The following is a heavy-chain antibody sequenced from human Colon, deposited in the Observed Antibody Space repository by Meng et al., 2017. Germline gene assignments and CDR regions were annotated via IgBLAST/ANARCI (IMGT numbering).Heavy chain of an antibody. CDR1: GGSIGSNNW. V-gene: IGHV4-4*02. J-gene: IGHJ5*02. CDR2: IYHSGST. CDR3: AAHCSTTTCYQGGVSFDP. D-gene: IGHD2-2*01. Sequence: QVHFQESGPGLGNPSGTLSLTFRVSGGSIGSNNWGSWLRQSPGKGLEWIGEIYHSGSTNYNPSLKSRVTISVDKSKNQFSLNLSSVTAADTAVYYCAAHCSTTTCYQGGVSFDPWGQGTLVTVSS.